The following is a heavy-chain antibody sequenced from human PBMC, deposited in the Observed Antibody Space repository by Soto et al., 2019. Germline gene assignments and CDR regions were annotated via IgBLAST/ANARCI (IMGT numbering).Heavy chain of an antibody. V-gene: IGHV4-39*01. CDR3: ARQSGSYGLYFYGLDV. Sequence: SETLSLTCTVSGGSISSSSFYWGWIRQPPGKGLQWVGAINYSGSTYYNPSLKSRVTISVDTSKSQFSLDLSSVTAADTALYFCARQSGSYGLYFYGLDVWGQGTTVTVSS. D-gene: IGHD1-26*01. CDR1: GGSISSSSFY. CDR2: INYSGST. J-gene: IGHJ6*02.